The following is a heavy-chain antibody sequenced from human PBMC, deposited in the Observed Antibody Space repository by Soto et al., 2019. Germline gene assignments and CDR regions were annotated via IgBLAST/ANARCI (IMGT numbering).Heavy chain of an antibody. V-gene: IGHV1-69*13. CDR3: ARVMATVIYEFQGLIYDAFDI. Sequence: ASVKVSCKASGGTFSSYAISWVRQAPGQGLEWMGGIIPIFGTANYAQKFQGRVTITADESTSTAYMELSSLRSEDTAVYYCARVMATVIYEFQGLIYDAFDIWGQGTMVTVSS. CDR1: GGTFSSYA. D-gene: IGHD4-17*01. CDR2: IIPIFGTA. J-gene: IGHJ3*02.